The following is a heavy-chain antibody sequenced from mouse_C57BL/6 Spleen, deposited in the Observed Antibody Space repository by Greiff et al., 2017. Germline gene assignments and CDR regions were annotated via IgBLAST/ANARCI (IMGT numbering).Heavy chain of an antibody. CDR3: ARTTTVQAMDY. V-gene: IGHV5-17*01. D-gene: IGHD1-1*01. Sequence: EVQLVESGGGLVKPGGSLKLSCAASGFTFSDYGMHWVRQAPEKGLEWVAYISSGSSTIYYADTVKGRFTISRDNAKNTLFLQMTSLRSEDTAMYYCARTTTVQAMDYWGQGTSVTVSS. CDR2: ISSGSSTI. CDR1: GFTFSDYG. J-gene: IGHJ4*01.